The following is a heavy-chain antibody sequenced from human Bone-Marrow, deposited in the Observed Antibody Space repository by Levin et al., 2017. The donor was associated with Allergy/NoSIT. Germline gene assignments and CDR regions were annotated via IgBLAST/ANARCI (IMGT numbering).Heavy chain of an antibody. CDR2: INHSGST. Sequence: PSETLSLTCAVYGGSFSGYYWSWIRQPPGKGLEWIGEINHSGSTNYNPSLKSRVTISVDTSKNQFSLKLSSVTAADTAVYYCARGCRLSTVTYYYYYMDVWGKGTTVTVSS. J-gene: IGHJ6*03. V-gene: IGHV4-34*01. CDR3: ARGCRLSTVTYYYYYMDV. D-gene: IGHD4-17*01. CDR1: GGSFSGYY.